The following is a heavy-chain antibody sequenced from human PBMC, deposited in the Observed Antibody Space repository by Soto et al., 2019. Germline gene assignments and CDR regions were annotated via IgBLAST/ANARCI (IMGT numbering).Heavy chain of an antibody. J-gene: IGHJ4*02. CDR1: GFTFSSYA. Sequence: GGSLRLSCAASGFTFSSYAMSWVRQAPGKGLEWVSAISGSGGSTYYADSVKGRFTISRDNSKNTLYLQMNSLRAEDTAVYYCAKSPIHSNYDSSGYYFDYWGQGTLVTVSS. CDR2: ISGSGGST. V-gene: IGHV3-23*01. D-gene: IGHD3-22*01. CDR3: AKSPIHSNYDSSGYYFDY.